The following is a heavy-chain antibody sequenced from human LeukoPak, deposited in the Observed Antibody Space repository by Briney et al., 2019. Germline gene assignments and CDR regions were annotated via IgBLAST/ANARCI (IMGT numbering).Heavy chain of an antibody. CDR3: ARGGLAVAGLDF. D-gene: IGHD6-19*01. Sequence: SQTLSLTCAISGESVSINSAAWDWIRQSPSRGLEWLGRTYYRSKWYNYYPVSVKSRITIIPDTSKNQFSLQLNSVTPEDTAIYYCARGGLAVAGLDFWGQGTLVTVSS. CDR1: GESVSINSAA. CDR2: TYYRSKWYN. V-gene: IGHV6-1*01. J-gene: IGHJ4*02.